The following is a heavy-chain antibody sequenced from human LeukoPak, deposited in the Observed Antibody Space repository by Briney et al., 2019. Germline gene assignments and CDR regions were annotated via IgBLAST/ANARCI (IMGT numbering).Heavy chain of an antibody. CDR2: IYSGGST. V-gene: IGHV3-53*01. J-gene: IGHJ6*03. Sequence: PGGSLRLSCAASGFIVSSNYMGWVRQAPGKGLEWVSVIYSGGSTYYADSVKGRFTISRDNSKNTLYLQMNSLRAEDTAVYYCARGGYCSGGSCYSTYYMDVWGKGTTVTISS. CDR3: ARGGYCSGGSCYSTYYMDV. D-gene: IGHD2-15*01. CDR1: GFIVSSNY.